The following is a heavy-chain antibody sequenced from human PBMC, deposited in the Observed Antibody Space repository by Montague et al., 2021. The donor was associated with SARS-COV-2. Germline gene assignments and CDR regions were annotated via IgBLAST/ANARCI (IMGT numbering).Heavy chain of an antibody. CDR2: INQDEGAT. J-gene: IGHJ6*02. Sequence: SLRLSCAASGFTFSSFWMTWVRQAPGKGLEWVANINQDEGATNYADSVKGRFAISRDNAKNSLYLQMNSLRAEDTALYYCARVYIRGRSPTSGMDVWGQGTTVTVSS. CDR1: GFTFSSFW. CDR3: ARVYIRGRSPTSGMDV. D-gene: IGHD1-14*01. V-gene: IGHV3-7*01.